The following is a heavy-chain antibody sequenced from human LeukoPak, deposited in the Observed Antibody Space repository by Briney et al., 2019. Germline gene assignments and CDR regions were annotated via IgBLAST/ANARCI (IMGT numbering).Heavy chain of an antibody. CDR3: AREVYSSGSYDY. V-gene: IGHV3-48*03. CDR2: ISGNSRTI. J-gene: IGHJ4*02. Sequence: GGSLRLSCTASGFTFSSSEMSWVRQAPGRGLEWVSYISGNSRTIYYEDSVKGRFTISRDNAKNSLYLQMNSLRAEDTAVYYCAREVYSSGSYDYWGQGTLVTVSS. CDR1: GFTFSSSE. D-gene: IGHD3-22*01.